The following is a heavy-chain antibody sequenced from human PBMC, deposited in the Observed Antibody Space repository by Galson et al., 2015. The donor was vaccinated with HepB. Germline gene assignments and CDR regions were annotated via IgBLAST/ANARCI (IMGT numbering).Heavy chain of an antibody. Sequence: SLRLSCAASGFTFSSYWMSWVRQAPGKGLEWVANIKQDGSEKYYVDSVKGRFTISRDNAKNSLYLQMNSLRAEDTAVYYCARVPPGYCSGGSCYYYYYMDVWGKGTTVTVSS. D-gene: IGHD2-15*01. CDR1: GFTFSSYW. J-gene: IGHJ6*03. V-gene: IGHV3-7*01. CDR2: IKQDGSEK. CDR3: ARVPPGYCSGGSCYYYYYMDV.